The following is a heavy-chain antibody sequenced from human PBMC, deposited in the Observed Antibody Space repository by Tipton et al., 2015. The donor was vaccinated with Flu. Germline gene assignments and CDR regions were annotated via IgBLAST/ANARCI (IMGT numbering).Heavy chain of an antibody. V-gene: IGHV3-74*01. Sequence: GSLRLSCAASGFTFSSYWMHWVRQAPGKGLVWVSRINSDGSSTSYADSVKGRFTISRDNSKNMLYLQMNSLRPEDTAIYYCARTRGGYCTSSSCYADYFDYWGQGTLVTVSS. CDR3: ARTRGGYCTSSSCYADYFDY. CDR2: INSDGSST. D-gene: IGHD2-2*01. CDR1: GFTFSSYW. J-gene: IGHJ4*02.